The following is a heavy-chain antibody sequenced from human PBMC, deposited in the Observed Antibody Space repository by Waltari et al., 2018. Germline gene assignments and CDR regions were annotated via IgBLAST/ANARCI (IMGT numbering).Heavy chain of an antibody. J-gene: IGHJ4*02. CDR2: VHRTGGT. D-gene: IGHD2-15*01. CDR1: W. Sequence: WCGWVRQSPGKGLEWIGQVHRTGGTNYSPSFEGRVTVSIDTSNNQFSLKMAFATAADTALYYCARDRGRGIYLDSWGQGTLVTVSP. CDR3: ARDRGRGIYLDS. V-gene: IGHV4-4*02.